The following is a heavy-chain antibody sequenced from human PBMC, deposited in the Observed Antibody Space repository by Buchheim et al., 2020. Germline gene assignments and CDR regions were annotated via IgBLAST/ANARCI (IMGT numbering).Heavy chain of an antibody. Sequence: EVQLVESGGGLIQTGGSLRLSCAASGFTFSNYEMNWVRQAPGRGLVWVSRITSDGSGTGYADSVTGRFTISRDNAKNTLYLQMNSLSPEDTAVYFCARGIAATANPNWFDPWGQGTL. CDR2: ITSDGSGT. CDR3: ARGIAATANPNWFDP. J-gene: IGHJ5*02. D-gene: IGHD6-25*01. CDR1: GFTFSNYE. V-gene: IGHV3-74*02.